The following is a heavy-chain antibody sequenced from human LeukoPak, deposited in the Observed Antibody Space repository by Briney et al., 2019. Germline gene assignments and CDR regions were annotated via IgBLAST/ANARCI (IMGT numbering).Heavy chain of an antibody. Sequence: ASVKVSCKASGYTFTSYGISWVRQAPGQGLEWMGWISAYNGNTNYAQKLQGRVTMTTDTSTSTAYMELRSLRSDDTAVYYCARDIYSHGSGSFFDYWGQGTLVTVSS. CDR1: GYTFTSYG. J-gene: IGHJ4*02. CDR2: ISAYNGNT. D-gene: IGHD3-10*01. V-gene: IGHV1-18*01. CDR3: ARDIYSHGSGSFFDY.